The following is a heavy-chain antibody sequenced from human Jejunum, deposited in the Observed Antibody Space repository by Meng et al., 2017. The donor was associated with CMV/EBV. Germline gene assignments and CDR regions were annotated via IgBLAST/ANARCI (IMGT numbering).Heavy chain of an antibody. CDR3: VLMIPADTNYFDP. Sequence: VSGGSISSGVRYWTWIRQSPGKGLEWIGNVYYSGTTSYNRSLKSRVTISVDTSKNQFSLKLASVIAADTAVYYCVLMIPADTNYFDPWGQGTLVTVSS. CDR2: VYYSGTT. CDR1: GGSISSGVRY. D-gene: IGHD4-11*01. J-gene: IGHJ5*02. V-gene: IGHV4-30-4*01.